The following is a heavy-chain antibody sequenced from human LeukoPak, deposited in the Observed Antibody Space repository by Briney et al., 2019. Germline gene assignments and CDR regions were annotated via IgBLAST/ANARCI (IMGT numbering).Heavy chain of an antibody. D-gene: IGHD2/OR15-2a*01. CDR3: ARLRGLVSRVS. CDR2: INHSGST. CDR1: GGSFSGYY. Sequence: SETLSLTCAVYGGSFSGYYWSWIRQPPGKGLEWIGEINHSGSTNYNPSLKSRVTIPVDTSKNQFSLKLSSVTAADTAVYYCARLRGLVSRVSWGQGTMVTVSS. V-gene: IGHV4-34*01. J-gene: IGHJ3*01.